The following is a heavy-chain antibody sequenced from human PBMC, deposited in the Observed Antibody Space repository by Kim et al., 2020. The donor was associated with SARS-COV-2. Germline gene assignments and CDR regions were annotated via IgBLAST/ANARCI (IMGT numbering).Heavy chain of an antibody. Sequence: TLSLTCTVSGGSISSGGYYWSWIRQHPGKGLEWIGYIYYSGSTYYNPSLKSRVTISVDTSKNQFSLKLSSVTAADTSVYYCARDGYSSDYFDYWGQGTLVTVSS. J-gene: IGHJ4*02. CDR3: ARDGYSSDYFDY. D-gene: IGHD6-25*01. CDR1: GGSISSGGYY. V-gene: IGHV4-31*03. CDR2: IYYSGST.